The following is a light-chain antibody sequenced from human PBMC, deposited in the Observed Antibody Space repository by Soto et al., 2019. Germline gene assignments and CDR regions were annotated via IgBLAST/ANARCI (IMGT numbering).Light chain of an antibody. CDR2: DVN. J-gene: IGLJ1*01. CDR1: SSDIGAYNY. V-gene: IGLV2-14*01. Sequence: QSVLTQPASVSGSPGQSITISCTGTSSDIGAYNYVSWYQQHPGKAPKLLIYDVNCRPSGVSNRLSGSKSGNTASLTISWLQAEDEADYYCSSYAISSAYVFGTGTKVTVL. CDR3: SSYAISSAYV.